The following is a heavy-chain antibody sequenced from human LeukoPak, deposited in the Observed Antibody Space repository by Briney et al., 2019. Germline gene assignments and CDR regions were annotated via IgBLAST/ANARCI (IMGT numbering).Heavy chain of an antibody. CDR3: VKGPHYYDTSGDDYYFDY. J-gene: IGHJ4*02. D-gene: IGHD3-22*01. V-gene: IGHV3-43D*03. Sequence: PGGSLRLSCAASGFTFDEHAMHWVRHAPGKGLEWVSLITWDGGSAYYADSVKGRFTISRDNSKNSLFLQMNSLRAEDTALYYCVKGPHYYDTSGDDYYFDYWGQGTLVTVSS. CDR1: GFTFDEHA. CDR2: ITWDGGSA.